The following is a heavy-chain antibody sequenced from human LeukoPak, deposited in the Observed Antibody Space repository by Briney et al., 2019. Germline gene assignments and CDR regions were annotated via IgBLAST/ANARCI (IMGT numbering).Heavy chain of an antibody. V-gene: IGHV3-7*02. CDR1: GFTFSSYW. J-gene: IGHJ4*02. CDR2: IKQDGSSK. CDR3: ANTVQEYYYDTFDY. Sequence: QPGGSLRLSCAASGFTFSSYWMSWVRQAPGKGLEWVANIKQDGSSKYYADSVKGRFTISRDNSKNTLYLQMNSLRAEDTAVYYCANTVQEYYYDTFDYWGQGTLVTVSS. D-gene: IGHD3-9*01.